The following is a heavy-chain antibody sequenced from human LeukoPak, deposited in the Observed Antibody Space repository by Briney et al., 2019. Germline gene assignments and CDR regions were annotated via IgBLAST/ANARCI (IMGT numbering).Heavy chain of an antibody. V-gene: IGHV3-23*01. J-gene: IGHJ4*02. Sequence: PGGSPRLSCVASGFTFRSCAINWVRQAPGKGLEWVSGISGGGTGTYYADSVKGRFTISRDNSKNTVYLQMTSLTAEDTAIYYCAKDSDTPGFFDYWGQGTPVTVSS. CDR2: ISGGGTGT. CDR3: AKDSDTPGFFDY. CDR1: GFTFRSCA. D-gene: IGHD2-2*02.